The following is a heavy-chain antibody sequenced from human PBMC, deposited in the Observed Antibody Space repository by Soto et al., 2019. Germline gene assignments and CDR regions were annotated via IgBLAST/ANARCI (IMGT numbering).Heavy chain of an antibody. D-gene: IGHD2-15*01. J-gene: IGHJ6*02. Sequence: EVQLVESGGGFIYPGGSLRLSCAASGLTISNAWMNWVRQAPGKGLEWVGRIKTNTEGGTTDYAAAMKGRFTVSRDDSKNTLYLQMNSLRTEDTAVYYGTTGSVEGVWGQGTTVTVSS. V-gene: IGHV3-15*07. CDR3: TTGSVEGV. CDR2: IKTNTEGGTT. CDR1: GLTISNAW.